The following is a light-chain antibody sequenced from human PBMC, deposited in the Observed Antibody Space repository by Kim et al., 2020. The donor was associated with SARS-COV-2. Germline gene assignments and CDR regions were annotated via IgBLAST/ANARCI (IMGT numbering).Light chain of an antibody. J-gene: IGKJ2*01. CDR2: AAS. Sequence: SASGGDRVTIPCRASQSITNYLNWYQQKPGKASKLLIYAASSLQSGVQSRFSGSGSGTAFTLTISSLQPEDFATYYCQQSYSTFPTFGQGTKLEIK. CDR3: QQSYSTFPT. CDR1: QSITNY. V-gene: IGKV1-39*01.